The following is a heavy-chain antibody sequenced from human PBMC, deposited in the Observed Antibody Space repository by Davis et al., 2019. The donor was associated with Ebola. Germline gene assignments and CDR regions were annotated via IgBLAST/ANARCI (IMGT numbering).Heavy chain of an antibody. J-gene: IGHJ6*03. CDR2: IYYSGST. Sequence: PSETLSLTCTVSGGSISRGGSYCSWVRQVPGKGLEWIGYIYYSGSTYYKPSLKSRVTISLDTSKNQFSLNLYSVTAADTAVYYCARDLRYDSSGYDYYFYMDVWGKGTTVTVSS. V-gene: IGHV4-31*03. CDR3: ARDLRYDSSGYDYYFYMDV. CDR1: GGSISRGGSY. D-gene: IGHD3-22*01.